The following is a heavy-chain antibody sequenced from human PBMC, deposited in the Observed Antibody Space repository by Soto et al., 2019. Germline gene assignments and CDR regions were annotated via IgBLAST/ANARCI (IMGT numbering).Heavy chain of an antibody. V-gene: IGHV3-7*01. D-gene: IGHD2-21*02. Sequence: ESGGGLVQPGGSLRLSCAASGFTFSSYWMSWVRQAPGKGLEWVANIKQDGSEKYYVDSVKGRFTISRDNAKNSLYLQMNSLRAEDTAVYYCARGGMVTGDHYFDYWGQGTLVTVSS. CDR1: GFTFSSYW. J-gene: IGHJ4*02. CDR2: IKQDGSEK. CDR3: ARGGMVTGDHYFDY.